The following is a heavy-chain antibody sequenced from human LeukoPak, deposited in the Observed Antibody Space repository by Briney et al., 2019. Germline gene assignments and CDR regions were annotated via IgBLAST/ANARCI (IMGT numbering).Heavy chain of an antibody. J-gene: IGHJ3*02. Sequence: PGGSLRLSCAASGFTFSSYAMSWVRQAPGKGLEWVSAISGSGGSTYYADSVKGRFTISRDNSKNTLYLQMNSLRAEDTAVYYCAKDQSENSSGWYVGDAFDIWGQGTMVTVSS. CDR1: GFTFSSYA. CDR2: ISGSGGST. D-gene: IGHD6-19*01. V-gene: IGHV3-23*01. CDR3: AKDQSENSSGWYVGDAFDI.